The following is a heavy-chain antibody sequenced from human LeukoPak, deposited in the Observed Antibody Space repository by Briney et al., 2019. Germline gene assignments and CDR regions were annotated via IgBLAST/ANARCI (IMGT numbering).Heavy chain of an antibody. Sequence: PGGSLRLSCAASGFTFSSYSMNWVRQAPGKGLEWVSYIGSSSSTIYYADSVKGRFTISRDNAKNSLYLQMNSLRAEDTAVYYCARDSYMMVYAPNSRGDYYYMDVWGKGTTVTVSS. CDR1: GFTFSSYS. CDR2: IGSSSSTI. D-gene: IGHD2-8*01. CDR3: ARDSYMMVYAPNSRGDYYYMDV. J-gene: IGHJ6*03. V-gene: IGHV3-48*01.